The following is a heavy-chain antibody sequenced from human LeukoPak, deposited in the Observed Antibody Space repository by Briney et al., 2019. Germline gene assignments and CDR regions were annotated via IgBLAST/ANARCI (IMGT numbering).Heavy chain of an antibody. Sequence: GGSLRLSCAASGFTFSKYWMSWVRQAPGKGLEWVANIKEDGSEKYYIDSVKGRFSISRDNAKNSLYLQMNSLRAEDTALYYCARDSHWASDYWGQGTLVTVSS. V-gene: IGHV3-7*01. CDR3: ARDSHWASDY. CDR1: GFTFSKYW. D-gene: IGHD7-27*01. J-gene: IGHJ4*02. CDR2: IKEDGSEK.